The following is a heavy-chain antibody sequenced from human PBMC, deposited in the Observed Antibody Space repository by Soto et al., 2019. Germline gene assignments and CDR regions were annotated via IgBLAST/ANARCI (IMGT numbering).Heavy chain of an antibody. Sequence: GASVKVSCKASGYTFTGYYMHWVRQAPGQGLEWMGWINPNSGGTNYAQKFQGRVTMTRDASISTAYMELSRLRSDDTAVYYCARARLGYCSSTSCYRKSYWYFDLWGRGTLVTVSS. CDR2: INPNSGGT. J-gene: IGHJ2*01. V-gene: IGHV1-2*02. CDR3: ARARLGYCSSTSCYRKSYWYFDL. CDR1: GYTFTGYY. D-gene: IGHD2-2*01.